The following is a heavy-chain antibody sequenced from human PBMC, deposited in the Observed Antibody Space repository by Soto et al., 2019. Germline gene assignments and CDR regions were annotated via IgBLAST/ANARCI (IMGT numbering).Heavy chain of an antibody. CDR1: GYTFTGYY. CDR2: TNPNSGGT. D-gene: IGHD2-2*01. Sequence: ASVKVSCKASGYTFTGYYMHWVRQAPGQGLEWMGWTNPNSGGTNYAQKFQGRVTMTRDTSISTAYMELSRLRSDDTAVYYCASGYCSSTSFYYGQGGPYRMDVRGQGTTVTVS. J-gene: IGHJ6*02. CDR3: ASGYCSSTSFYYGQGGPYRMDV. V-gene: IGHV1-2*02.